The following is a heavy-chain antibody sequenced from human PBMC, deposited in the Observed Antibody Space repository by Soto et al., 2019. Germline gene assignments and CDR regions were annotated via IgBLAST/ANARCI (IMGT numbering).Heavy chain of an antibody. J-gene: IGHJ6*02. D-gene: IGHD3-22*01. Sequence: GASVKVSCKASGYTFTGYYMHWVRQAPGQGLEWMGWINPNSGGTNYAQKFQGWVTMTRDTSISTAYMELSRLRSDDTAVYYCARVRNYYDSSGALKAGYYYGMDVWGQGTTVTVSS. CDR3: ARVRNYYDSSGALKAGYYYGMDV. CDR2: INPNSGGT. CDR1: GYTFTGYY. V-gene: IGHV1-2*04.